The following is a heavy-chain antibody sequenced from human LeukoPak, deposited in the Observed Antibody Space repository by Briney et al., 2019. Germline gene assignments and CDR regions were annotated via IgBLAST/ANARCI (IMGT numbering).Heavy chain of an antibody. D-gene: IGHD3-10*01. CDR3: AKELWFGELSSDAFDI. J-gene: IGHJ3*02. Sequence: GGPLRLSCAASGFTFDDYAMHWVRQAPGKGLEWVSLISGDGGSTYYADSVKGRFTISRDNSKNSLYLQMNSLRTEDTALYYCAKELWFGELSSDAFDIWGQGTVVTVSS. CDR1: GFTFDDYA. CDR2: ISGDGGST. V-gene: IGHV3-43*02.